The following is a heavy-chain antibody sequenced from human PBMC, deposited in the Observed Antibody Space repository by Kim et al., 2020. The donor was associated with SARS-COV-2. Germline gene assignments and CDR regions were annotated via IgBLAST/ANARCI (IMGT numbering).Heavy chain of an antibody. CDR2: ISSSGSTI. D-gene: IGHD7-27*01. J-gene: IGHJ3*02. V-gene: IGHV3-11*01. Sequence: GGSLRLSCAASGFTFSDYYMSWIRQAPGKGLEWVSYISSSGSTIYYADSVKGRFTISRDNAKNSLYLQMNSLRAEDTAVYYCAREQVNLITGDRLAFDIWGQGTMVTVSS. CDR1: GFTFSDYY. CDR3: AREQVNLITGDRLAFDI.